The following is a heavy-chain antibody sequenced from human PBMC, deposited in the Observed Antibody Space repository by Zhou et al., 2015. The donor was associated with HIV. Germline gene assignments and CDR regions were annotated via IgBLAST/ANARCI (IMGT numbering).Heavy chain of an antibody. Sequence: QVQLVQSGAEVKKPGASVKVSCKASGYTFNNYGISWVRQAPGQGLEWMGWISVHNGYTKYAQDLQGRVTMTTDTSTRTAYMELRSLRSDDTAVYYCARDRMETAVGYYNHYYGMDVWGQGTTVTVSS. D-gene: IGHD2-21*02. CDR1: GYTFNNYG. J-gene: IGHJ6*02. V-gene: IGHV1-18*01. CDR3: ARDRMETAVGYYNHYYGMDV. CDR2: ISVHNGYT.